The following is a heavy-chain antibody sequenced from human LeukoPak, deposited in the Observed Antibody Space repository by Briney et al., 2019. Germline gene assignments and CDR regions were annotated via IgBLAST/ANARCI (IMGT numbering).Heavy chain of an antibody. CDR1: GFTLSSNY. J-gene: IGHJ3*02. CDR3: ARDPQGANGTDDAFDI. V-gene: IGHV3-66*01. D-gene: IGHD1-26*01. Sequence: GGSLRLSCAASGFTLSSNYMSWVRQAPGKGLEWVSVIYSGGSTYYADSVKGRFTISRDNSKNTLYLQMNSLRAEDTAVYYCARDPQGANGTDDAFDIWGQGTMVTVSS. CDR2: IYSGGST.